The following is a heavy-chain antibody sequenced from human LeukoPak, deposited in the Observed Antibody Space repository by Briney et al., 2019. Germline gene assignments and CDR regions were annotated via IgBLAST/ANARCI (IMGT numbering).Heavy chain of an antibody. CDR2: ITISSNFI. CDR1: GFSLSSYS. J-gene: IGHJ6*02. V-gene: IGHV3-21*01. D-gene: IGHD3-9*01. Sequence: PGGSLRLSCAASGFSLSSYSMNWVRQAPGKGLEWVSSITISSNFIYYADSVKGRFTISRDNAKSSLFLQMNSLRAEDTAVYFCARDGHGDGFLTGYSYFGMNVWGQGTTVTVSS. CDR3: ARDGHGDGFLTGYSYFGMNV.